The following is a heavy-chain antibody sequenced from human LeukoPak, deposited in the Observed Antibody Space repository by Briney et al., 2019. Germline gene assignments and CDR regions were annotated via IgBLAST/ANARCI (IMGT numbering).Heavy chain of an antibody. CDR2: ISSSSSYI. CDR3: SSVTLDRLHDSFDI. Sequence: GGSLRLSCAASGFTFTTYGMHWVRQAPGKGLEWVSSISSSSSYIYYADSVKGRFTISRDNAKNSLYLQMNSLRAEDTAVYYCSSVTLDRLHDSFDIWGRGTMVTVSS. V-gene: IGHV3-21*04. D-gene: IGHD2/OR15-2a*01. J-gene: IGHJ3*02. CDR1: GFTFTTYG.